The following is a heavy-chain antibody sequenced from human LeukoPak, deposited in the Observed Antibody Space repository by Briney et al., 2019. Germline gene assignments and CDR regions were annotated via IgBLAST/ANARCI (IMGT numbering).Heavy chain of an antibody. D-gene: IGHD6-19*01. Sequence: SETLSLTCTVSGGSISSSSYYWGWICQPPGKGLEWIGSIYYSGSTYYNPSLKSRVTISVDTSKNQFSLKLSSVTAADTAVYYCARHLSSGWSRKGDWFDPWGQGTLVTVSS. V-gene: IGHV4-39*01. J-gene: IGHJ5*02. CDR1: GGSISSSSYY. CDR2: IYYSGST. CDR3: ARHLSSGWSRKGDWFDP.